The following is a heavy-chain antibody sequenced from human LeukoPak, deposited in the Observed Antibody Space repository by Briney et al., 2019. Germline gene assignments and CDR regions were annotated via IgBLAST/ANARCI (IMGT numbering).Heavy chain of an antibody. V-gene: IGHV1-69*05. CDR2: IIPIFGTA. D-gene: IGHD6-13*01. Sequence: SVKVSCKASGGTFSSYAISWVRQAPGQGLEWMGRIIPIFGTANYAQKFQGRVTITTDESTSTAYMELSSLRSEDTAVYYCARAGAYSSSWSTENWFDPWGRGTLVTVSS. J-gene: IGHJ5*02. CDR3: ARAGAYSSSWSTENWFDP. CDR1: GGTFSSYA.